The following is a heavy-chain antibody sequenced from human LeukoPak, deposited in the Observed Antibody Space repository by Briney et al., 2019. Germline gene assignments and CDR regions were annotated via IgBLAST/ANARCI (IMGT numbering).Heavy chain of an antibody. D-gene: IGHD2-2*02. CDR2: ISSDRSNK. CDR1: GFTFSSFA. J-gene: IGHJ4*02. V-gene: IGHV3-30*01. CDR3: ARDRPVGVPIAISYDLDS. Sequence: GGSLRLSCAASGFTFSSFAIHWVRQAPGKGLEWVAVISSDRSNKFYADSVRGRFTISRDNSKNTLNLQMNSLRPEDTAVYYCARDRPVGVPIAISYDLDSWGQGTLVSVSS.